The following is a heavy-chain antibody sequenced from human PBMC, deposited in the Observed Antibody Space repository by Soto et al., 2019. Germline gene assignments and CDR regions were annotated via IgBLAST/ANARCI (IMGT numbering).Heavy chain of an antibody. V-gene: IGHV2-5*02. CDR1: GFSLSTSGVG. D-gene: IGHD3-22*01. J-gene: IGHJ5*02. Sequence: QITLKESGPPLVKPTQTLTLTCTFSGFSLSTSGVGVGWIRQPPGKALEWLALIYWDDDKRYSPSLKSRLTITKDTSKNQVVLTMTNMDPVDTATYYCAHRGRYYYDSSGYTFDPWGQGTLVTVSS. CDR2: IYWDDDK. CDR3: AHRGRYYYDSSGYTFDP.